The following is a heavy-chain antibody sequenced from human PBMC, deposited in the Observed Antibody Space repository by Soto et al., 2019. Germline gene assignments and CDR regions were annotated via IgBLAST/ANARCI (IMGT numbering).Heavy chain of an antibody. CDR1: GGSISSYY. V-gene: IGHV4-59*01. CDR2: IYYSGST. CDR3: ARAWGGYADS. Sequence: QVQLQESGPGLVKPSETLSLTCTVSGGSISSYYWSWIRQPPGKGLEWIGYIYYSGSTNYNPSLKSLLTISVAASKNQFSLQLSSVTAADTAVYYCARAWGGYADSWGQGTLVTVSS. D-gene: IGHD5-12*01. J-gene: IGHJ4*02.